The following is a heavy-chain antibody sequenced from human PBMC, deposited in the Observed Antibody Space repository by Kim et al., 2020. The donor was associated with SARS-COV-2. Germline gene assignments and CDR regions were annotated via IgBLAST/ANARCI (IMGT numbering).Heavy chain of an antibody. CDR1: GGSISSGGYY. Sequence: SETLSLTCTVSGGSISSGGYYWSWIRQHPGKGLEWIGYIYYSGSTYYNPSLKSRVTISVDTSKNQFSLKLSSVTAADTAVYYCARDVLQHRTKENDYWGQGTLVTVSS. J-gene: IGHJ4*02. D-gene: IGHD5-18*01. CDR3: ARDVLQHRTKENDY. V-gene: IGHV4-31*03. CDR2: IYYSGST.